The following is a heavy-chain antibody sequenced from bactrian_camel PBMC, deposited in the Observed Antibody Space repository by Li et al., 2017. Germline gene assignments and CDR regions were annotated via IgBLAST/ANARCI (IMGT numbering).Heavy chain of an antibody. Sequence: DVQLVESGGGLVQPGGSLRLSCAASGFNTRGHYISWVRQAPGKGLEWVSSIHSGGSITAYADSVKGRFTISRDDAQNTLYLQLDSLKTEDTAMYYCTNRLPSSYWGQGTQVTVS. D-gene: IGHD1*01. V-gene: IGHV3S40*01. J-gene: IGHJ4*01. CDR1: GFNTRGHY. CDR2: IHSGGSIT. CDR3: TNRLPSSY.